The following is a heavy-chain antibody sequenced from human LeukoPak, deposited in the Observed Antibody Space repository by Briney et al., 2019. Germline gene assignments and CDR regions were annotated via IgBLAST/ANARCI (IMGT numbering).Heavy chain of an antibody. CDR3: AKDIAASGLPRIFDF. CDR1: GFTFSNYG. Sequence: GGSLRLSCAASGFTFSNYGMHWVRQAPDKGLEWVAFLQNHGGDIHYAESVEGRFTISRDNSKNTVLLQMNSLSADDTAVYYCAKDIAASGLPRIFDFWGQGTLVTVSS. CDR2: LQNHGGDI. J-gene: IGHJ4*02. V-gene: IGHV3-30*02. D-gene: IGHD6-13*01.